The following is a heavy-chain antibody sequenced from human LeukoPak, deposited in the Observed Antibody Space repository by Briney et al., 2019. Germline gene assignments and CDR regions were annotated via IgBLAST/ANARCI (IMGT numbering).Heavy chain of an antibody. J-gene: IGHJ4*02. Sequence: ASVKVSCKASGYTFTGYHMHWVRQAPGQGLEWMGWINPNSGGTNYAQKFQGRVTMTRDTSISTAYMELSRLRSDDTAVYYCARGYCGGDCYPYFDYWGQGTLVTVSS. CDR3: ARGYCGGDCYPYFDY. V-gene: IGHV1-2*02. CDR1: GYTFTGYH. D-gene: IGHD2-21*02. CDR2: INPNSGGT.